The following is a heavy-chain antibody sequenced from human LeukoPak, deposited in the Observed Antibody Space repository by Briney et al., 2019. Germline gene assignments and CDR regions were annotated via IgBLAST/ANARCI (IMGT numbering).Heavy chain of an antibody. CDR2: IYYSGST. V-gene: IGHV4-59*08. J-gene: IGHJ5*02. Sequence: SETLSLTCTVSGGSISSYYWSWIRQPPGKGLEWIGYIYYSGSTNYNPSLKSRVTISVDTSKNQFSLKLSSVTAADTAVYYCARLSADRNWFDPWGQGTLVTVSS. D-gene: IGHD3-16*02. CDR3: ARLSADRNWFDP. CDR1: GGSISSYY.